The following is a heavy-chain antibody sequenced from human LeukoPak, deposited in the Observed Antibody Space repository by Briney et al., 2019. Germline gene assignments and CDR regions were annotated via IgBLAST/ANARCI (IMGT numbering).Heavy chain of an antibody. CDR3: ARDQEEQQLVLPGLIRGWFDP. CDR1: GGTFSSYA. J-gene: IGHJ5*02. CDR2: ISAYNGNT. V-gene: IGHV1-18*01. Sequence: VASVKVSCKASGGTFSSYAISWVRQAPGQGLEWMGWISAYNGNTNYAQKLQGRVTMTTDTSTSTAYMELRGLRSDDTAVYYCARDQEEQQLVLPGLIRGWFDPWGQGTLVTVSS. D-gene: IGHD6-13*01.